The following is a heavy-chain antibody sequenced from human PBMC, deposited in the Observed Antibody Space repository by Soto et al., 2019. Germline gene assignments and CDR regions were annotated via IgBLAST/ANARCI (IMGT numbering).Heavy chain of an antibody. D-gene: IGHD3-9*01. V-gene: IGHV3-33*01. CDR1: GFTFSSYG. CDR2: IWYDGSNK. CDR3: AGDILTGYYPFYYYYGMDV. J-gene: IGHJ6*02. Sequence: ESGGGVVQPGRSLRLSCAACGFTFSSYGMHWVRQAPGKGLEWVAVIWYDGSNKYYADSVKGRFTISRDNSKNTLYLQMNSLRAEDTAVYYCAGDILTGYYPFYYYYGMDVWGQGTTVTVSS.